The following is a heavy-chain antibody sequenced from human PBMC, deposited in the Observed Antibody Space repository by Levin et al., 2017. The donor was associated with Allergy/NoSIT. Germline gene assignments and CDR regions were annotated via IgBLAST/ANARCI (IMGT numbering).Heavy chain of an antibody. D-gene: IGHD4-17*01. CDR2: MNPNSGYT. V-gene: IGHV1-8*01. CDR3: ARGPGSTVSLDY. CDR1: GYTFTSYD. Sequence: ASVKVSCKASGYTFTSYDINWVRQATGQGLEWMGRMNPNSGYTGCAQKFQGRVTMTRDTSTSTAYMELSSLRSEDTAVYYCARGPGSTVSLDYWGQGTLVTVSS. J-gene: IGHJ4*02.